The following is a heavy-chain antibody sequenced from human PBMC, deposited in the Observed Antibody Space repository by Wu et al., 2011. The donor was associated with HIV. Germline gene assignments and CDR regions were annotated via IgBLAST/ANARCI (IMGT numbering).Heavy chain of an antibody. V-gene: IGHV1-18*01. CDR1: GYTFTTYG. CDR3: ARDPPGYPYYFDY. D-gene: IGHD5-12*01. CDR2: IRTYNGET. J-gene: IGHJ4*02. Sequence: QVQLVQSGAEAKKPGASVKVSCKASGYTFTTYGISWVRQAPGQGLEWIGWIRTYNGETNYAQNLQGRVTVTTDTSTSTVYMEVRSLRSDDTAVYYCARDPPGYPYYFDYWGQGTLVTVSS.